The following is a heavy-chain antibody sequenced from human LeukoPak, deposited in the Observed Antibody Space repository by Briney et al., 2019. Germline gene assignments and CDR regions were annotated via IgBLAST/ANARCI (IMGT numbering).Heavy chain of an antibody. CDR2: IKQDGSEK. J-gene: IGHJ3*02. CDR3: ARERTEGYCSGGSCYEPPSDAFDI. CDR1: GFTFSSYW. V-gene: IGHV3-7*01. Sequence: GGSPRLSCAASGFTFSSYWMGWVRQAPGKGLEWVANIKQDGSEKYYVDSVKGRFTISRDNAKNSLYLQMNSLRAEDTAVYYCARERTEGYCSGGSCYEPPSDAFDIWGQGTMVTVSS. D-gene: IGHD2-15*01.